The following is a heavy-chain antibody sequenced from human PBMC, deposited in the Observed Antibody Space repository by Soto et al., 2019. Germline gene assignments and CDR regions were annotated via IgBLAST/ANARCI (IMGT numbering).Heavy chain of an antibody. CDR3: AREREDEKITMVRGVIPA. J-gene: IGHJ5*02. CDR2: ISYDGSNK. D-gene: IGHD3-10*01. Sequence: GGSLRLSCAASGFTFSSYAMHWVRQAPGKGLEWVAVISYDGSNKYYADSVKGRFTISRDNSKNTLYLQMNSLRAEDTAVYYCAREREDEKITMVRGVIPAWGQGT. V-gene: IGHV3-30-3*01. CDR1: GFTFSSYA.